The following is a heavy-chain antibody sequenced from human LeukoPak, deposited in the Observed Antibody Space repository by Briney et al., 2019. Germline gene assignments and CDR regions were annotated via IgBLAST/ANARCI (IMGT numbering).Heavy chain of an antibody. CDR2: IYTTGST. V-gene: IGHV4-4*07. J-gene: IGHJ3*01. D-gene: IGHD2-21*01. CDR3: ARCILRGVDAFDL. Sequence: SETLSLTCTVSGGSINNYYWSWIRQPAGKALEWIGHIYTTGSTNYNPSLKSRVTMSVDTSKSQFSLQLSSVTAADTAVYYCARCILRGVDAFDLWGQGTMVTVSS. CDR1: GGSINNYY.